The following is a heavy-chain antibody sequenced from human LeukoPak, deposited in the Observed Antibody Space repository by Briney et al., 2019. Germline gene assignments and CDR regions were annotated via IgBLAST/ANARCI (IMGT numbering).Heavy chain of an antibody. CDR2: FDPEDGET. CDR3: ARGHWRDFDY. V-gene: IGHV1-24*01. J-gene: IGHJ4*02. CDR1: GYTLTELS. D-gene: IGHD1-1*01. Sequence: ASVKVSCKVSGYTLTELSMHWVRQAPGKGPEWMGGFDPEDGETIYAQKFQGRVTTTEDTSTDTAYMELSSLRSEDTAVYYCARGHWRDFDYWGQGTLVTVSS.